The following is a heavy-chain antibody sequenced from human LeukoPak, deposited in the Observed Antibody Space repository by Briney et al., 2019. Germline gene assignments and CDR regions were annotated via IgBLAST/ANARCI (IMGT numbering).Heavy chain of an antibody. J-gene: IGHJ4*02. Sequence: SETLSLTCTVSGGSFSDYHWSWIRRPAGKRLEWIGRVYASGYSNYNPSLRSRVTMSLDTSKKQLSLRLCSVTAADTAVYYCARDGLYSNGYSYFDYWGQGTLVTVSP. V-gene: IGHV4-4*07. CDR3: ARDGLYSNGYSYFDY. CDR2: VYASGYS. D-gene: IGHD3-22*01. CDR1: GGSFSDYH.